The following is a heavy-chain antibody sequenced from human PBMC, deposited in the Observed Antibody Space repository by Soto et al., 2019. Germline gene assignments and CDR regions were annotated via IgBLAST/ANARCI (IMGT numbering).Heavy chain of an antibody. CDR3: ARESEDLTSNFDY. Sequence: GGSLRLSCAASGFTFTRYSMNGVRQAPGKGLEWVSSISSTTNYIYYGDSMKGRFTIFRDNAKNSLYLEMNSLRAEDTAVYYCARESEDLTSNFDYWGQGTLVAVSS. CDR1: GFTFTRYS. V-gene: IGHV3-21*06. J-gene: IGHJ4*02. CDR2: ISSTTNYI.